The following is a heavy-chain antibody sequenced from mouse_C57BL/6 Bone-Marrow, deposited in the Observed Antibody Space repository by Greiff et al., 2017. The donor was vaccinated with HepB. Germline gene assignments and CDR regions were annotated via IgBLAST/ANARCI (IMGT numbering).Heavy chain of an antibody. CDR1: GFTFTDYY. CDR3: ARYYYAMDY. CDR2: IRNKANGYTT. Sequence: EVKVVESGGGLVQPGRSLSLSCAASGFTFTDYYMSWVRQPPGKALEWLGFIRNKANGYTTEYSASVKGRFTISRDNSQSILYLQMNALRAEDSATYYCARYYYAMDYWGQGTSVTVSS. J-gene: IGHJ4*01. V-gene: IGHV7-3*01.